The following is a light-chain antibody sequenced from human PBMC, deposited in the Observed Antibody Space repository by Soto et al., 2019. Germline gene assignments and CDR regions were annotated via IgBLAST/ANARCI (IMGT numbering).Light chain of an antibody. CDR1: SSDVGGYKY. J-gene: IGLJ2*01. V-gene: IGLV2-8*01. CDR3: SSYAGSNNLV. CDR2: EVS. Sequence: QSALTQPPSASGSPGQSVTISCTGTSSDVGGYKYVSWYQQHPGKAPKLIIYEVSKRPSGVPDRFSGSKSGYTASLTVSGLQAEDDADYYCSSYAGSNNLVFGGGTKLTVL.